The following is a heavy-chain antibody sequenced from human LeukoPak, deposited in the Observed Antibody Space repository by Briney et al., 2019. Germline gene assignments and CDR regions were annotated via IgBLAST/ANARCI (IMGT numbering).Heavy chain of an antibody. Sequence: PGGSLRLSCAASGFTFSSYGMHWVRQAPGKGLEWVAFIRYDGSNKYYADSVKGRFTISRDNSKNTLYLQMNSLRAEDTAVYYCASHDGSGSNGPDYWGQGTLVTVSS. CDR3: ASHDGSGSNGPDY. V-gene: IGHV3-30*02. CDR1: GFTFSSYG. CDR2: IRYDGSNK. J-gene: IGHJ4*02. D-gene: IGHD3-10*01.